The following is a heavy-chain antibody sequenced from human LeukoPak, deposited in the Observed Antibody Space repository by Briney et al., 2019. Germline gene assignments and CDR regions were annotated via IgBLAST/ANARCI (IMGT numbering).Heavy chain of an antibody. D-gene: IGHD2-2*01. CDR1: GFTFSSNG. V-gene: IGHV3-30*03. CDR3: ARSPTSWYFDY. J-gene: IGHJ4*02. CDR2: ISYDGSNK. Sequence: GGSLRLSCAASGFTFSSNGMHWVRQAPGKGLEWVAFISYDGSNKHYADSVKGRFTISRDNSKNTLYLQMNSLRPEDTSVYFCARSPTSWYFDYWGQGTLVTVSS.